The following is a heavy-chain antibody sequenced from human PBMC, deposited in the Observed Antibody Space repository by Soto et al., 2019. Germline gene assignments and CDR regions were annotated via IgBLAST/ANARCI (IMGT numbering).Heavy chain of an antibody. Sequence: QVQLVQSGAEVKKPGSSVKVSCKASGGTLSSYGISWVRQAPGQGLEWMGGIIPIFDTANYAQKFQGRVTFTADESTSTAYMELSSLRSEDTAVYYCARYDCISSSCYYYYYYGLDVWGLGTTVTVSS. CDR3: ARYDCISSSCYYYYYYGLDV. V-gene: IGHV1-69*12. D-gene: IGHD2-2*01. CDR2: IIPIFDTA. CDR1: GGTLSSYG. J-gene: IGHJ6*02.